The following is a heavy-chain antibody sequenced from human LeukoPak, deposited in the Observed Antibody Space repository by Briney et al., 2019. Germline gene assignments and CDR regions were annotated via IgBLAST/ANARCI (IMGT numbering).Heavy chain of an antibody. V-gene: IGHV1-18*01. CDR2: ISAYNGNT. CDR3: AREGYCSSTSCSSTEYYYYYYGMDV. D-gene: IGHD2-2*01. CDR1: GGAFSSYG. Sequence: ASVKVSCKASGGAFSSYGITWVRQAPGQGLEWMGWISAYNGNTNYAQKLQGRVTMTTDTSTSTAYMELRSLRSDDTAVYYCAREGYCSSTSCSSTEYYYYYYGMDVWGQGATVTVSS. J-gene: IGHJ6*02.